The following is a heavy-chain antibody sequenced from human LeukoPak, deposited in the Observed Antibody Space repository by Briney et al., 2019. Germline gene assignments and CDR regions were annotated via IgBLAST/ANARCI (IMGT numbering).Heavy chain of an antibody. CDR3: FRDYYDSSGYYYGVDY. Sequence: GESLQISCKGSGYSFTSYWIGWVRQLPGKGLEWMGIIYPGDSDTRYSPSFQGQVTISADKSISTAYLQWSSLKASDTAMYYCFRDYYDSSGYYYGVDYWGQGTLVTVSS. J-gene: IGHJ4*02. D-gene: IGHD3-22*01. V-gene: IGHV5-51*01. CDR1: GYSFTSYW. CDR2: IYPGDSDT.